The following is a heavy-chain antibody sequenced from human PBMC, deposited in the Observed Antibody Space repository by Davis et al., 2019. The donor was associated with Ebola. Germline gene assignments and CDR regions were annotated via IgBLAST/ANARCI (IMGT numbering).Heavy chain of an antibody. V-gene: IGHV3-7*01. Sequence: GESLKISCAASGFTFSSYWMSWVRQAPGKGLEWVANIKQDGSEKYYVDSVKGRFAISRDNAKNSLYLQMNSLRAEDTAVYYCARTYGYSSGWYGYWGQGTLVTVSS. CDR1: GFTFSSYW. D-gene: IGHD6-19*01. CDR2: IKQDGSEK. CDR3: ARTYGYSSGWYGY. J-gene: IGHJ4*02.